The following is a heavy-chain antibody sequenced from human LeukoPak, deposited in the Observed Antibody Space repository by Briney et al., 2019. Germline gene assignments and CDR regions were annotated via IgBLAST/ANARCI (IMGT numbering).Heavy chain of an antibody. CDR1: GYTFADYY. Sequence: ATVKISCKVSGYTFADYYMHWVQQAPGKGLEWMGLVDPEDGETIYAEKFQGRVTITADTSTDTAYMELSSLRSEDTAVYYCARAGPYYDFWSGYYHVIDPWGQGTLVTVSS. D-gene: IGHD3-3*01. CDR2: VDPEDGET. CDR3: ARAGPYYDFWSGYYHVIDP. V-gene: IGHV1-69-2*01. J-gene: IGHJ5*02.